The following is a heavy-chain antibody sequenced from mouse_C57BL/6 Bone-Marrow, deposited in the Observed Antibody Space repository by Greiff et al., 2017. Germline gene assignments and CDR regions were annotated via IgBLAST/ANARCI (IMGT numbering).Heavy chain of an antibody. J-gene: IGHJ2*01. CDR2: IYPRSGNT. CDR3: ARNYYGSSCFDY. CDR1: GYTFTSYG. D-gene: IGHD1-1*01. V-gene: IGHV1-81*01. Sequence: VQGVESGAELARPGASVKLSCKASGYTFTSYGISWVKQRTGQGLEWIGEIYPRSGNTYYNEKFKGKATLTADKSSSTAYMELRSLTSEDSAVYFCARNYYGSSCFDYWGQGTTLTVSS.